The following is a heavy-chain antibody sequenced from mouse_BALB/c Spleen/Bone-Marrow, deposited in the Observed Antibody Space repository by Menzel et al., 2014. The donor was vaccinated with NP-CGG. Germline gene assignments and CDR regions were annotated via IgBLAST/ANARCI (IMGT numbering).Heavy chain of an antibody. D-gene: IGHD2-1*01. CDR1: GFSLTSYG. Sequence: QVQLKESGPSLVQPSQSLSITCPVSGFSLTSYGLHWVCQSPGKGLEWLGVIWRGGSTDYNAAFMSRLSITKDNSKSQVFFKMNSLQADDTAIYYCAKRGNYGYFDYWGQGTTLTVSS. CDR3: AKRGNYGYFDY. CDR2: IWRGGST. V-gene: IGHV2-5-1*01. J-gene: IGHJ2*01.